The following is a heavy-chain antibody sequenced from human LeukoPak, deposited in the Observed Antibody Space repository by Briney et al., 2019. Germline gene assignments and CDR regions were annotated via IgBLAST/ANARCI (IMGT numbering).Heavy chain of an antibody. CDR2: ISSSSSYI. J-gene: IGHJ4*02. Sequence: PGGSLRLSCAASGFTFSSYSMNWVRQAPGKGLEWGSSISSSSSYIYYADSVKGRFTISRDNAKNSLYLQMNSLRAEDTAVYYCARAGKTGADYWGQGTLVTVSS. V-gene: IGHV3-21*01. CDR1: GFTFSSYS. D-gene: IGHD3-9*01. CDR3: ARAGKTGADY.